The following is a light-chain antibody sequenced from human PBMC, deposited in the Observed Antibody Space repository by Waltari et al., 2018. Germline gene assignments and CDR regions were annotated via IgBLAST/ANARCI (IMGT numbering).Light chain of an antibody. CDR2: AAS. Sequence: DIQMTQSPSSLSASVGDRVTITCRASQSISSYLNWYQQKPGKAPNLLIYAASSLQSGVPPRFSGSGSGTDFTLTISSLQPEDFATYYCQQSYSTLGYTFGQGTRLEIK. J-gene: IGKJ2*01. CDR1: QSISSY. CDR3: QQSYSTLGYT. V-gene: IGKV1-39*01.